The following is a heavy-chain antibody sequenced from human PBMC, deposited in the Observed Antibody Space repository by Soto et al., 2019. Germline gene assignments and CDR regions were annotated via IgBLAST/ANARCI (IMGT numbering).Heavy chain of an antibody. J-gene: IGHJ4*02. D-gene: IGHD6-19*01. CDR2: IYYSGST. V-gene: IGHV4-59*01. CDR1: GGSISSYY. CDR3: ARGTGYSSGWETGFDY. Sequence: QVQLQESGPGLVKPSETLSLTCTVSGGSISSYYWSWIRQPPGKGLEWIGYIYYSGSTNYNPSLKSRVTISVDTSKNQFSLKLSSVTAADTAVYYCARGTGYSSGWETGFDYWGRGTLVTVSS.